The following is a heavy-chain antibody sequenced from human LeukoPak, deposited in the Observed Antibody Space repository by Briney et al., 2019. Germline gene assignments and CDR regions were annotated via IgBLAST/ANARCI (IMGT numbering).Heavy chain of an antibody. J-gene: IGHJ4*02. CDR3: ARTYNWNYIVSS. D-gene: IGHD1-7*01. CDR2: INPSGGST. CDR1: GYTFTSYY. V-gene: IGHV1-46*01. Sequence: ASVKVSCKASGYTFTSYYMHWVRQAPVQGLEWMGIINPSGGSTSYAQKFQGRVTMTRDTSTSTVYMELSSLRSEDTAVYYCARTYNWNYIVSSWGQGTLVTVSS.